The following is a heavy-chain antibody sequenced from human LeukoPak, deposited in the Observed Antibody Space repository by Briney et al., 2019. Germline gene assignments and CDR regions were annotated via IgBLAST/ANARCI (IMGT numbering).Heavy chain of an antibody. Sequence: SETLSLTCTVSGFSISSGHYWGWVRQPPGAGLEWIGSVYQSGTTYYNPSLKSRVTTSVDMSKNQFSLKLSSVTAADTAVYYCARVGTQYYYDSSGAWGPNWFDPWGQGTLVTVSS. CDR2: VYQSGTT. CDR3: ARVGTQYYYDSSGAWGPNWFDP. CDR1: GFSISSGHY. J-gene: IGHJ5*02. D-gene: IGHD3-22*01. V-gene: IGHV4-38-2*02.